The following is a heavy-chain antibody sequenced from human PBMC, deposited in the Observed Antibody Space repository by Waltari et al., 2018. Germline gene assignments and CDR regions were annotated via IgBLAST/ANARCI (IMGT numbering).Heavy chain of an antibody. CDR3: ARVPVHRDRGYDSDY. J-gene: IGHJ4*02. Sequence: EVQLVESGGGLVQPGGSLRLSCAASGFTFSSYSMNWVRQAPGKGLEGVSYIRSRRSTEYDAECGKGRFTISRDNAKNSLYLQMNSLRAEDTAVYYCARVPVHRDRGYDSDYWGQGTLVTVSS. CDR2: IRSRRSTE. V-gene: IGHV3-48*04. D-gene: IGHD5-12*01. CDR1: GFTFSSYS.